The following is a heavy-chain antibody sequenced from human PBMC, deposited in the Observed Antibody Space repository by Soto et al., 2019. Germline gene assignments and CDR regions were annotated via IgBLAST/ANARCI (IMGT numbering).Heavy chain of an antibody. Sequence: GGSLRLSCAASGFTFSSYAMHWVRQAPGKGLEWVAVISYDGSNKYYADSVKGRFTISRDNSKNTLYLQMNSLRAEDTAVYYCARDSLRVGNDYGMDVWGQGTTVTVSS. V-gene: IGHV3-30-3*01. D-gene: IGHD4-17*01. CDR1: GFTFSSYA. CDR3: ARDSLRVGNDYGMDV. J-gene: IGHJ6*02. CDR2: ISYDGSNK.